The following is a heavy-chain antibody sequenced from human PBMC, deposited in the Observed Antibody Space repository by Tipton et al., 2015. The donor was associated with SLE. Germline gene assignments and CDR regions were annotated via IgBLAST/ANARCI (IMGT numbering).Heavy chain of an antibody. V-gene: IGHV3-23*04. CDR1: GFAFSFHT. D-gene: IGHD4-17*01. CDR2: VTNSGGTT. J-gene: IGHJ4*02. Sequence: VQLVQSGGGLVQPGGSLRLSCTASGFAFSFHTMTWVRQAPGKGLEWVSGVTNSGGTTWYADSVKGRFTISRDNSKNTLYLQMNNLRPEDTAVYYCARDAYGDSTVLLDYWGQGTLVTVSS. CDR3: ARDAYGDSTVLLDY.